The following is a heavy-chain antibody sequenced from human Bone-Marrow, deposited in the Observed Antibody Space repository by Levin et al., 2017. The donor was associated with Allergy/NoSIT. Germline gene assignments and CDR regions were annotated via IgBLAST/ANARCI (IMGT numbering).Heavy chain of an antibody. V-gene: IGHV3-7*01. D-gene: IGHD2-15*01. CDR3: PRVLRAGIFQGTWMWAY. CDR1: GFIFSTYW. J-gene: IGHJ4*02. CDR2: INPDGNDK. Sequence: LAGGSLRLSCEGSGFIFSTYWMTWVRQAPGKGLEWVANINPDGNDKYYLDSVKGRFTISRDNVNNFLYLQMDNLRAEDTAVYYCPRVLRAGIFQGTWMWAYWGQGIRVTVSS.